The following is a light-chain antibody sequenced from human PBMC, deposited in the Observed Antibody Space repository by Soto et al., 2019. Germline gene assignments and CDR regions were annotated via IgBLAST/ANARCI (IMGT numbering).Light chain of an antibody. CDR3: SSFTRSNSYV. V-gene: IGLV2-14*03. CDR1: SSDVGAYNY. J-gene: IGLJ1*01. CDR2: DVS. Sequence: QSALTQPASVSGSPGQSITISCTGTSSDVGAYNYVSWYQQHPGKVLKLMIYDVSDRPSGVSNRFSGSKSGNTASLTISGLQAEDEADYYCSSFTRSNSYVFGTGTKVTV.